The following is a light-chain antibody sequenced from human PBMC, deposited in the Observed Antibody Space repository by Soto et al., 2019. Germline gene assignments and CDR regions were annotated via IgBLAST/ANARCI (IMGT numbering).Light chain of an antibody. CDR1: QSVSTY. CDR2: ATS. J-gene: IGKJ1*01. CDR3: QQYGSSPRT. Sequence: LTQSPATLSFSPGERATLSCRASQSVSTYLAWYQQKPGQAPRLLIYATSTRAAGIPDRFSGSGSGTDFTLTISRLEPEDFAVYCCQQYGSSPRTFGQGTKVDIK. V-gene: IGKV3-20*01.